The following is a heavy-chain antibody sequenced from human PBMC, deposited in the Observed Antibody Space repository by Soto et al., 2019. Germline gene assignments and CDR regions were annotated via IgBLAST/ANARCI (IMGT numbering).Heavy chain of an antibody. Sequence: ASVKVSCKASGYTFTSYDINWVRQATGQGLEWMGWMNPNSGNTGYAQKFQGRVTMTRNTSISTAYMVLSSLRSEDTAVYYCARGSDSGYDSFHYYYYYYMDVWGKGTTVTVSS. V-gene: IGHV1-8*01. CDR3: ARGSDSGYDSFHYYYYYYMDV. J-gene: IGHJ6*03. CDR1: GYTFTSYD. CDR2: MNPNSGNT. D-gene: IGHD5-12*01.